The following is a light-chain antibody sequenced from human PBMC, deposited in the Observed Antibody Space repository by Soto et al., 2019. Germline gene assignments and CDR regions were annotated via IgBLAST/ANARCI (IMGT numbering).Light chain of an antibody. V-gene: IGKV3-20*01. CDR2: GAS. CDR3: QQYGSSPWT. CDR1: QSGTTSF. Sequence: EIVLTQSPGTLSLSLGERATLSCRASQSGTTSFLAWYQQKPAQAPRLLIYGASSRATGIPDRFSGSGSGTDFTLTISRLEPEDFAVYYCQQYGSSPWTFGQGTKVEIK. J-gene: IGKJ1*01.